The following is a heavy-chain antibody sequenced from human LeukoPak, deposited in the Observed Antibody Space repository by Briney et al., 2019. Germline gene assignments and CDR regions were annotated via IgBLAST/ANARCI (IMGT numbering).Heavy chain of an antibody. V-gene: IGHV3-11*05. CDR2: ITSSSG. CDR1: GFTFSDYY. CDR3: AGGITMSRLDV. J-gene: IGHJ6*02. D-gene: IGHD3-10*02. Sequence: SGGSLRLSCAASGFTFSDYYMTWIRQAPGKGLEWVSYITSSSGYTADSVKGRFTISRDNTKNSLYLQVSSLRAEDTAVYYCAGGITMSRLDVWGQGTTVTVSS.